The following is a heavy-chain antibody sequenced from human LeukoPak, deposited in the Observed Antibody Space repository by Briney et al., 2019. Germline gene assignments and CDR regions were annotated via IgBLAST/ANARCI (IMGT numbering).Heavy chain of an antibody. V-gene: IGHV3-30*02. CDR3: AKVISVQLERQALDY. CDR1: GFTFSTYG. D-gene: IGHD1-1*01. J-gene: IGHJ4*02. CDR2: IRYDGSNK. Sequence: GGSLRLSCAASGFTFSTYGKHWVRQAPGKGLEWVAFIRYDGSNKYYADSVKGRFTISRDNSKDTVYLQMNSLRPEDTAVYYCAKVISVQLERQALDYWGQGTLVTVSS.